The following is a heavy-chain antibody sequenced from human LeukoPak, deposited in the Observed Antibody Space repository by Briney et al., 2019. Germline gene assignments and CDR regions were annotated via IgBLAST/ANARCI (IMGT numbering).Heavy chain of an antibody. J-gene: IGHJ4*02. CDR2: IIPIFGTA. CDR3: ARDSHSKSSGYSFDY. Sequence: SVKVSCKASGGTFSSYAISWVRQAPGQGLEWMGGIIPIFGTANYAQKFQGRVTITADESTSTAYMELSSLRSKDTAVYYCARDSHSKSSGYSFDYWGQGTLVTVSS. CDR1: GGTFSSYA. D-gene: IGHD3-22*01. V-gene: IGHV1-69*13.